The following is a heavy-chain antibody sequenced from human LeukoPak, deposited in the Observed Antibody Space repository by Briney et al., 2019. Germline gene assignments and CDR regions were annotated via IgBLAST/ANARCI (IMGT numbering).Heavy chain of an antibody. V-gene: IGHV4-34*01. J-gene: IGHJ4*02. CDR2: IYYSGST. D-gene: IGHD4-23*01. CDR1: GGSFSGYY. CDR3: ARQEGVVTIFDY. Sequence: SETLSLTCAVYGGSFSGYYWSWIRQPPGKGLEWIGSIYYSGSTYYNPSLKSRVTISVDTSKNQFSLKLSSVTAADTAVYYCARQEGVVTIFDYWGQGTLVTVSS.